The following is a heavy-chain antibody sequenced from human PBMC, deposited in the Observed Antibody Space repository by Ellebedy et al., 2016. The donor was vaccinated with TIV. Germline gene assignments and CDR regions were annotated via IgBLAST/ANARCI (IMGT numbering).Heavy chain of an antibody. CDR1: GFTFSSYA. J-gene: IGHJ4*02. V-gene: IGHV3-23*01. CDR3: AKGRGGGSDSSAPRYYFDS. CDR2: ISSTGSRT. Sequence: PGGSLRLSCAASGFTFSSYAMSWVRQAPGKGLEWVSTISSTGSRTYYANSVEGRFIISRDNSKRTVYLQMNSLRVEDTAVYYCAKGRGGGSDSSAPRYYFDSWGLGTLVTVSS. D-gene: IGHD6-19*01.